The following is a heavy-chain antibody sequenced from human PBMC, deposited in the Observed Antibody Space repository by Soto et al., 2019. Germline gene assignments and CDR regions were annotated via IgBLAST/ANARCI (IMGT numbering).Heavy chain of an antibody. D-gene: IGHD2-15*01. CDR2: IHDSGRS. V-gene: IGHV4-59*01. Sequence: QVQLQESGPGLVKPSETLSLTCTVSSDSITNYYWSWIRQSPGKGLEWIGYIHDSGRSNYNPSLKSRDKISVNTSKKQSPLKLNSVTAADTAVYSCARVGGTGGWYWGQGTLVTVSS. CDR1: SDSITNYY. J-gene: IGHJ4*02. CDR3: ARVGGTGGWY.